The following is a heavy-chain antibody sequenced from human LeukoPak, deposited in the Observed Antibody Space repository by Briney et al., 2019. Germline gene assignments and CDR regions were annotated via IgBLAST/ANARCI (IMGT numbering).Heavy chain of an antibody. J-gene: IGHJ4*02. D-gene: IGHD1-26*01. CDR3: AKSGGYGLIDY. Sequence: SETLSLTCTVSGGSISSYYWSGIRQPPGKGLEWIGYIYSSGGTNYNPSLKSRVTISVDTSKNQCSLRLNSVTAADTAMYYCAKSGGYGLIDYWGQGTRVTVSS. CDR1: GGSISSYY. CDR2: IYSSGGT. V-gene: IGHV4-59*08.